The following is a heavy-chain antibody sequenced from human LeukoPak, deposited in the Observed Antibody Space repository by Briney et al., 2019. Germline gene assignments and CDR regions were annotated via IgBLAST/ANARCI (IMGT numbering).Heavy chain of an antibody. V-gene: IGHV5-51*01. J-gene: IGHJ4*02. CDR2: IYPGDSDT. CDR3: ARYCSGGSCYESGMFDY. D-gene: IGHD2-15*01. CDR1: GYSFTSYW. Sequence: GESLKISCKGSGYSFTSYWIGWVRQMPGKGLEWMGIIYPGDSDTRYSSSFQGQVTISADKSISTAYLQWSSLKASDTAMYYCARYCSGGSCYESGMFDYWGQGTLVTVSS.